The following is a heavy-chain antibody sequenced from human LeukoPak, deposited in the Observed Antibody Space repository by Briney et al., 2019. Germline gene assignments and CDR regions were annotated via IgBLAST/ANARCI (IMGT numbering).Heavy chain of an antibody. Sequence: GGSLRLSCAASGFTFSSYSMNWVRQAPGKGLEWVSYISSSSSTVYYADSVKGGFTISRDKAKRTLYLQMNSLRAEDTAVYYCARENDYGGNHDAFDIWGQGTMVSVSS. CDR1: GFTFSSYS. CDR3: ARENDYGGNHDAFDI. V-gene: IGHV3-48*01. D-gene: IGHD4-23*01. J-gene: IGHJ3*02. CDR2: ISSSSSTV.